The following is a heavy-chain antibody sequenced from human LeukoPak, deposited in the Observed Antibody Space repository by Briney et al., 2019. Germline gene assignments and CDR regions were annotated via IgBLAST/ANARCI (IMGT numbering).Heavy chain of an antibody. D-gene: IGHD4-23*01. CDR2: IWYDGSNK. Sequence: GGSLRLSCAASGFTFSSYWMSWVRQAPGKGLEWVAVIWYDGSNKYYADSVKGRFAISRDNSKNTLYLQMNSLRAEDTAVYYCARGNGGTIDYWGQGTLVTVSS. V-gene: IGHV3-33*08. CDR3: ARGNGGTIDY. CDR1: GFTFSSYW. J-gene: IGHJ4*02.